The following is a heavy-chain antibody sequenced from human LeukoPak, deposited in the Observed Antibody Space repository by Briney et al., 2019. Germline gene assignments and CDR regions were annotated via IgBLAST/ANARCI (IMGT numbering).Heavy chain of an antibody. CDR1: GFTFDDHS. J-gene: IGHJ4*02. CDR2: INWNGGST. D-gene: IGHD6-19*01. V-gene: IGHV3-20*04. CDR3: AGGDRNGWYFDY. Sequence: PGGSLRLSCAASGFTFDDHSMSWVRQAPGKGLEWVSGINWNGGSTGYADSVKGRFTISRDNAKSSLYLQMNSLRAEDTALYYCAGGDRNGWYFDYWGQGTLVTVSS.